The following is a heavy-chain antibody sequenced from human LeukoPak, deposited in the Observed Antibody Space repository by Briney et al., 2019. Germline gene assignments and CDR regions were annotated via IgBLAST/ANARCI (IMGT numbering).Heavy chain of an antibody. D-gene: IGHD2-2*02. Sequence: SETLSLTCTVSGGSITTAAYAWTWIRQPPGKGLEWIGYMYHSGDTNYSPSLKSRVTISIDRSKNQFSLKLNSVTAADTAVYYCVSGSIWFDPWGQGTLVTVSS. V-gene: IGHV4-30-2*01. CDR3: VSGSIWFDP. J-gene: IGHJ5*02. CDR2: MYHSGDT. CDR1: GGSITTAAYA.